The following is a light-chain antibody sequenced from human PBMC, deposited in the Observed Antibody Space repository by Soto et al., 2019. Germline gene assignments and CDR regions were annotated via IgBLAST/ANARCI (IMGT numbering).Light chain of an antibody. J-gene: IGKJ4*01. CDR2: AAS. V-gene: IGKV1-9*01. CDR1: QGISSH. Sequence: DVKMNQPPSSLSAFVGARVAITARASQGISSHLAWYQSKPGKARKLLIYAASSLQSGVPSRFSGSESGTEFTLTISSLQPEDFATYYCQQFNSYPLTFGRGTILEIK. CDR3: QQFNSYPLT.